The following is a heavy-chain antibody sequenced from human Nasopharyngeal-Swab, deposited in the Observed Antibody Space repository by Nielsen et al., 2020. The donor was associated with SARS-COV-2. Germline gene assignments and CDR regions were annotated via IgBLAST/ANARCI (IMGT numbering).Heavy chain of an antibody. CDR1: GFTFDDYA. Sequence: LKISCAASGFTFDDYAMHWVRQAPGKGLEWVSGISWNSGSIGYADSVKGRFTISRDNAKNSLYLQMNSLRAEDTALYYCAKERVVGTNFDWSPDAFDIWGQGTMVTVSS. J-gene: IGHJ3*02. CDR2: ISWNSGSI. V-gene: IGHV3-9*01. CDR3: AKERVVGTNFDWSPDAFDI. D-gene: IGHD3-9*01.